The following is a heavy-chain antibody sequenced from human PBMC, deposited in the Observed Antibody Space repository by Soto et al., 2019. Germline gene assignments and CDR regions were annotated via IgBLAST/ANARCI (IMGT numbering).Heavy chain of an antibody. CDR1: GGSFSGYY. Sequence: NPSETLSLTCAVYGGSFSGYYWSWIRQPPGKGLEWIGEINHSGSTNYNPSLKSRVTISVDTSKNQFSLKLSSVTAADTAVYYCARGRRDVGATPYYYGMDVWGQGTTVTVSS. J-gene: IGHJ6*02. CDR3: ARGRRDVGATPYYYGMDV. V-gene: IGHV4-34*01. CDR2: INHSGST. D-gene: IGHD1-26*01.